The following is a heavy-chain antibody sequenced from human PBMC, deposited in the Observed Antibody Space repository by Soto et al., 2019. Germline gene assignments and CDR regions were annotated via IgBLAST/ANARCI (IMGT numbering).Heavy chain of an antibody. D-gene: IGHD6-19*01. CDR2: VSVSGDST. V-gene: IGHV3-23*01. J-gene: IGHJ4*02. Sequence: EVQLLESGGGLVQPGGSLRLSCAASGFTFSSYTMTWVRQAPGKGLEWVSGVSVSGDSTYYADSVKGRFTISRDNSKSTLYLQMNSLRADDTAVYYCAKASSGWTFFEFWGQGTLVTVSS. CDR1: GFTFSSYT. CDR3: AKASSGWTFFEF.